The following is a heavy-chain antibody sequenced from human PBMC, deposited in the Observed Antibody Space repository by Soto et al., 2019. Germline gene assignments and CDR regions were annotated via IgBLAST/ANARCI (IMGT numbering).Heavy chain of an antibody. CDR3: ARGTGSSWFDT. D-gene: IGHD3-10*01. J-gene: IGHJ5*02. CDR1: GLTISSFP. V-gene: IGHV3-23*01. Sequence: LRLSCAASGLTISSFPMSWVRQAPGEGLQWVSSISVDPGSTYYAESVKGRFTISIATTHLEMTRLTSDDTAVYHCARGTGSSWFDTWGQGTQVTVSS. CDR2: ISVDPGST.